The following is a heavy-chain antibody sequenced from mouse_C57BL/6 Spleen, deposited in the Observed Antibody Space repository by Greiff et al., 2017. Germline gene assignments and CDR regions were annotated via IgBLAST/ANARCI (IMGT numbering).Heavy chain of an antibody. CDR2: IDPSDSYT. Sequence: QVQLQQPGAELVMPGASVKLSCKASGYTFTSYWMHWVKQRPGQGLEWIGEIDPSDSYTNYNQKFKGKSTLTVDKSSSTAYMQLSSLTSEDSAVYYCARSGGTEFAYWGQGTLVTVSA. J-gene: IGHJ3*01. V-gene: IGHV1-69*01. CDR3: ARSGGTEFAY. D-gene: IGHD4-1*01. CDR1: GYTFTSYW.